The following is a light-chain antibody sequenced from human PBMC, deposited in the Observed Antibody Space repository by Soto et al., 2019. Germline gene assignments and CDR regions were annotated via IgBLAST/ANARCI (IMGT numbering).Light chain of an antibody. V-gene: IGLV2-14*01. J-gene: IGLJ3*02. Sequence: QSALTQPASVSGSPGQSITISCTGTSSDVGGYKYISWYQHHSGKAPKLMIFEVSNRPSGVSHRFSGSKSGNTASLTISGLRAEDEADYSCGSYQINTGVFGGGTKLTVL. CDR1: SSDVGGYKY. CDR2: EVS. CDR3: GSYQINTGV.